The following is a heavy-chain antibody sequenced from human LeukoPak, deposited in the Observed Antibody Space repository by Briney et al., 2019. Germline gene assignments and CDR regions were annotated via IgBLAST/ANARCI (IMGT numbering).Heavy chain of an antibody. CDR3: AKAASSSWPSYYYGMDV. Sequence: AGGSLRLSCAASGFIFSSYSMSWVRQAPGMGLEWVSVITGSGGNTYYADSVKGRFTISKDNSKNTVYLQMSSLRVDGTAVYYCAKAASSSWPSYYYGMDVWGQGTTVTVSS. CDR2: ITGSGGNT. D-gene: IGHD6-13*01. J-gene: IGHJ6*02. V-gene: IGHV3-23*01. CDR1: GFIFSSYS.